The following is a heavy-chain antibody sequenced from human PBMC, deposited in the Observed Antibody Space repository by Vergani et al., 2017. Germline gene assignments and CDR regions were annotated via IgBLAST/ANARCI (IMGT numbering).Heavy chain of an antibody. CDR2: IYHSGGA. CDR1: GGSITSCSYY. V-gene: IGHV4-39*01. J-gene: IGHJ4*02. Sequence: QLHLQESGPGLVKPSETLSLTCTVPGGSITSCSYYWGWIRQPPGKGLEWIGNIYHSGGAYYNPSLKGRVTISVDTSKNQFSLEVTSVTAADTAIYFCARTESFILRYFHWALWGQGTLVTVSS. D-gene: IGHD3-9*01. CDR3: ARTESFILRYFHWAL.